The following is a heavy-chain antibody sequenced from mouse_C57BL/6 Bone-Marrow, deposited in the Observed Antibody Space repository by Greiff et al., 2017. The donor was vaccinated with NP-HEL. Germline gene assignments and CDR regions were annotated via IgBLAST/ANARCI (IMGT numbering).Heavy chain of an antibody. V-gene: IGHV6-3*01. CDR2: IRLKSDNYAT. D-gene: IGHD2-2*01. CDR3: TEYGYSSAWFVY. CDR1: GFTFSNYW. Sequence: EVMLVESGGGLVQPGGSMKLSCVASGFTFSNYWMNWVRQSPEKGLEWVAQIRLKSDNYATHYAESVKGRFTISRDDSKSSVYLQMNNLRAEDTGIYYCTEYGYSSAWFVYWGQGTLVTVSA. J-gene: IGHJ3*01.